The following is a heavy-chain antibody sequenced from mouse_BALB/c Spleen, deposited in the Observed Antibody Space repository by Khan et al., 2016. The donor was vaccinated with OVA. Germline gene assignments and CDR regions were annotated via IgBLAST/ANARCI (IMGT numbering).Heavy chain of an antibody. J-gene: IGHJ3*01. V-gene: IGHV1S135*01. CDR3: TRHGYVAWFTY. CDR2: IDPFSGGT. CDR1: GYSFTTYY. Sequence: EVQLQESGPELMKPGASVRISCKASGYSFTTYYIHWLMQSHGKSLEWIGYIDPFSGGTTYNQKFKGNATLTVDKSSSTAYINLSNLTSEDSAVYYCTRHGYVAWFTYWGQGTLLTVSA. D-gene: IGHD2-2*01.